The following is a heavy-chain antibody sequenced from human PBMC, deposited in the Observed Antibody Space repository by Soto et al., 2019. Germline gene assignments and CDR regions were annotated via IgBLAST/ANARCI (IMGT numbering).Heavy chain of an antibody. J-gene: IGHJ5*02. D-gene: IGHD6-6*01. CDR2: IIPIFGTA. CDR1: GGTFSSYA. V-gene: IGHV1-69*13. Sequence: ASVKVSCKASGGTFSSYAISCVRQAPGQGLEWMGGIIPIFGTANYAQKFQGRVTITADESTSTAYMELSSLRSEDTAVYYCARTPTVRIAAPVWFDPWGQGSLVTVSS. CDR3: ARTPTVRIAAPVWFDP.